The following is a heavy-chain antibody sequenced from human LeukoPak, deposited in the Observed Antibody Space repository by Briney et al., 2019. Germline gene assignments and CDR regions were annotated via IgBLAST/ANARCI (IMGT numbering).Heavy chain of an antibody. D-gene: IGHD6-6*01. Sequence: GASVKVSCKASGYTFTSYGISWVRQAPGQGLEWMGGIIPIFGTANYAQKFQGRVTITTDESTSTAYMELSSLRSEDTAVYYCARAQVRLYSSSPPDYWGQGTLVTVSS. J-gene: IGHJ4*02. CDR2: IIPIFGTA. CDR1: GYTFTSYG. V-gene: IGHV1-69*05. CDR3: ARAQVRLYSSSPPDY.